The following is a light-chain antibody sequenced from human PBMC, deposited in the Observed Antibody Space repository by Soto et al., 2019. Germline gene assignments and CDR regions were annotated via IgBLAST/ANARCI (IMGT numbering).Light chain of an antibody. V-gene: IGKV1-6*01. CDR2: ATS. J-gene: IGKJ4*01. CDR1: QGIRND. CDR3: LQDHNYPLT. Sequence: AMQMTQSPSSLSASVGDTVTITYRASQGIRNDLGWYQQKPGKAPKLLIYATSSLQSGVPSRFSGSGSGIDFTLTISSLQPEDFATYYCLQDHNYPLTFGGGTKVEIK.